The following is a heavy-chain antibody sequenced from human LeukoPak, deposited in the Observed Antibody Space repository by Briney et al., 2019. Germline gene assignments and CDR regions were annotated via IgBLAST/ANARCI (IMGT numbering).Heavy chain of an antibody. J-gene: IGHJ5*02. CDR3: ARVNYQLLVGWFDP. Sequence: GGSLRLSCAASGFTFSSYEMNWVRQAPEKGLEWVSYISSSGSTIYYADSVKGRFTISRDNAKNSLYLQMHSLRTEDTAVYFCARVNYQLLVGWFDPWGQGTLVTVSS. D-gene: IGHD1-26*01. CDR1: GFTFSSYE. CDR2: ISSSGSTI. V-gene: IGHV3-48*03.